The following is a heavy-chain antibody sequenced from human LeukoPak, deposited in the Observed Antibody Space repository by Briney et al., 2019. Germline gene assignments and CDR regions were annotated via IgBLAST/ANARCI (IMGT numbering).Heavy chain of an antibody. CDR1: GFTFSSYA. V-gene: IGHV3-66*04. D-gene: IGHD4-11*01. J-gene: IGHJ4*02. Sequence: GGSLRLSCAASGFTFSSYALSWVRQAPGKGLEWVSVIYSGGSTYYADSVKGRFTISRDNSKNTLYLQMNSLRAEDTAVYYCAGPMTTSRYYFDYWGQGTLVTVSS. CDR2: IYSGGST. CDR3: AGPMTTSRYYFDY.